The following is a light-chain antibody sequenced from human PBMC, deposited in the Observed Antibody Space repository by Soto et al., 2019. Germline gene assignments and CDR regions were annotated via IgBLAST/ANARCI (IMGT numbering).Light chain of an antibody. CDR2: DDN. CDR3: GSWDSSLSADV. Sequence: QSVLTQPPSVSAAPGQKVTISCSGSSSNIGGNSVSWYQQLPGTAPKLLIYDDNKRPSGIPDRFSGSKSGTSATLGITGFQTGDEADYYCGSWDSSLSADVFGTGNKVNVL. V-gene: IGLV1-51*01. J-gene: IGLJ1*01. CDR1: SSNIGGNS.